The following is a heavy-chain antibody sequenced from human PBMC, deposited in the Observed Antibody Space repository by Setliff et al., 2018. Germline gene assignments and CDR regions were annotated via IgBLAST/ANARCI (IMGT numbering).Heavy chain of an antibody. J-gene: IGHJ5*02. CDR2: INAGNGNT. Sequence: ASVKVSCKASGYTFASYAVHWVRQAPGQRLEWMGWINAGNGNTKYSQKFQGRVTITRDASASTAYMELSSLRSEDTAVYYCARGSGTTSWFDPWGQGTLVTVSS. V-gene: IGHV1-3*01. CDR1: GYTFASYA. CDR3: ARGSGTTSWFDP. D-gene: IGHD1-7*01.